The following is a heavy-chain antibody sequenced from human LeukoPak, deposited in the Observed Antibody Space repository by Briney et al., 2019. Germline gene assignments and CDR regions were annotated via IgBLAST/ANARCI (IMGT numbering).Heavy chain of an antibody. CDR2: LSYTGKT. D-gene: IGHD2/OR15-2a*01. CDR3: SEGYFEPFAH. Sequence: SETLPLTCVVSGASVSTSHWNWIRQLPGKGLEWIGCLSYTGKTDYNPSLTSRVTISLGTSKNQVSLKLRSVTAADTAVYYCSEGYFEPFAHWGQGTLVTVSS. CDR1: GASVSTSH. J-gene: IGHJ4*02. V-gene: IGHV4-59*02.